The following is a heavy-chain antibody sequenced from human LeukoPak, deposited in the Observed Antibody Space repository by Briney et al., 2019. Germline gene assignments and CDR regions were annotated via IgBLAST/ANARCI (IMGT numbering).Heavy chain of an antibody. CDR3: RMYFTGWIPLGPYFDY. CDR2: TTNKANDYTT. V-gene: IGHV3-72*01. Sequence: GGSLRLSCAASGFTFSDHYMDWVRQAPGKGLEWVGRTTNKANDYTTEYAASVKGRFTISRDDSKNSLYLQMNSLKTEDTAVYYCRMYFTGWIPLGPYFDYWGQGTLVCVSS. J-gene: IGHJ4*02. D-gene: IGHD3-9*01. CDR1: GFTFSDHY.